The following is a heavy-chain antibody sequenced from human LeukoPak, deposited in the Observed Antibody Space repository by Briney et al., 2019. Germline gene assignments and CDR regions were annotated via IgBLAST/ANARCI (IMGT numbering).Heavy chain of an antibody. CDR1: GFTFSDYY. CDR3: ARGSSGSKFDF. D-gene: IGHD1-26*01. J-gene: IGHJ4*02. CDR2: ISSSGSSR. V-gene: IGHV3-11*06. Sequence: GGTLRLSCAVSGFTFSDYYMNWIRQAPGKGLEWLSYISSSGSSRNHADSVKGRFTISRDNAKNSLYLQMNSLRDEDTAVYYCARGSSGSKFDFWGQGTLVRVSS.